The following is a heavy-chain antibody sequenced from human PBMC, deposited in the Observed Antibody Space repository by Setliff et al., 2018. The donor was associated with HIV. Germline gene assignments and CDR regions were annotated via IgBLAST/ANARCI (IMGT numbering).Heavy chain of an antibody. CDR1: GDSISSGDYY. CDR3: ARADSSSWFFATFDI. J-gene: IGHJ3*02. CDR2: IYHSGST. D-gene: IGHD6-13*01. Sequence: SETLSLTCTVSGDSISSGDYYWSWIRQPPGKGLEWIGYIYHSGSTHYNPSLNSRVAFSVDTSKNQFSLKLYSVTVADTAFYYCARADSSSWFFATFDIWGQGTMVPSPQ. V-gene: IGHV4-30-4*01.